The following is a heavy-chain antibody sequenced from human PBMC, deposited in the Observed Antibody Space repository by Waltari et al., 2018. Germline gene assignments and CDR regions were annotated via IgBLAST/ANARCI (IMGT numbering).Heavy chain of an antibody. CDR1: GASITSYF. D-gene: IGHD2-2*01. V-gene: IGHV4-4*07. CDR2: IYPTGST. CDR3: ARGQYCSSTSCYVDS. J-gene: IGHJ4*02. Sequence: QVQLQESGPGLVKPSEPLSPTCTVPGASITSYFRTWIRQPAGKGLEWLGRIYPTGSTNYNPSLKSRVTISVDKSTNHFSLKLSSVTAADTAVYYCARGQYCSSTSCYVDSWGQGTLVTVSS.